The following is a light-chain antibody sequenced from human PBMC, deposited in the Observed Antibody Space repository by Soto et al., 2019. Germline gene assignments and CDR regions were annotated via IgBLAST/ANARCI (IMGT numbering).Light chain of an antibody. J-gene: IGKJ1*01. V-gene: IGKV1-5*01. Sequence: DIQMTQSPSTLSASVGDRVTFTCRASQSISSWLAWYQQKPGKAPKLLIYDASSLEGGVPSRFSGSGSGTEFTLTISSLQPDDFATYYCQQYKNYSMFGQGTKVEIK. CDR1: QSISSW. CDR3: QQYKNYSM. CDR2: DAS.